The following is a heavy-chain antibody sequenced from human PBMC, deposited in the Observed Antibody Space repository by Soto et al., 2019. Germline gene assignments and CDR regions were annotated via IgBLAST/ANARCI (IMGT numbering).Heavy chain of an antibody. J-gene: IGHJ6*02. Sequence: EVQLVESGGGLVKPGGSLRLSCAASGFTFSNAWMNWVRQAPGKGLEWVGRIKSKTDGGTTDYAAPVKGRFTISRDDSKNTLYLQMNSLKTEDTAVYYCTASDIVATPAYYYYGMDVWGQGTTVTVSS. CDR3: TASDIVATPAYYYYGMDV. CDR1: GFTFSNAW. CDR2: IKSKTDGGTT. D-gene: IGHD5-12*01. V-gene: IGHV3-15*07.